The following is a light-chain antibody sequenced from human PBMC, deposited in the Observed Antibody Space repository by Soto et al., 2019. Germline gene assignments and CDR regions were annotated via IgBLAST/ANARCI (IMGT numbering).Light chain of an antibody. Sequence: DIQMTQSPSSLSASVGDRVTITCRASQSISSNLNWYQHKSGRAPELLIYAASRLQSGVPSRFSGSGSGTDFTLTISSLQPEDFATYYCQQSHSTPLAFGGGTKVEIK. J-gene: IGKJ4*01. CDR2: AAS. V-gene: IGKV1-39*01. CDR3: QQSHSTPLA. CDR1: QSISSN.